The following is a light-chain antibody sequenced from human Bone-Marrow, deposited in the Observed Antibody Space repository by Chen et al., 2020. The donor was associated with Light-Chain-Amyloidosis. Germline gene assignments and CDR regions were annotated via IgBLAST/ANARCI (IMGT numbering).Light chain of an antibody. CDR1: QSVSTN. J-gene: IGKJ5*01. V-gene: IGKV3-11*01. CDR2: EAS. CDR3: RQRGDWPRSIT. Sequence: ETVLTQSPATLSLSLGERATLSCRSSQSVSTNLTWYQQKAGQAPRLLIYEASNRASGIPVRFSASGSGTDFTLTISCLVPEDVAVYYCRQRGDWPRSITFRQWTRLGI.